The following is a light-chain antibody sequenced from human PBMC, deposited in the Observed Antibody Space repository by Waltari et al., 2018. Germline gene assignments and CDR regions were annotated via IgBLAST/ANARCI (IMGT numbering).Light chain of an antibody. J-gene: IGLJ2*01. CDR1: ALPRKY. CDR2: EDM. Sequence: SYELTQPPSVSVSPGQTARLTCSGDALPRKYAYWYQQKSGPGPVLVIYEDMKRPAGIPDRFSGSSSGTLATLTISGAQVEDEADYYCYSTDSSGDHRVFGGGTKLTVL. CDR3: YSTDSSGDHRV. V-gene: IGLV3-10*01.